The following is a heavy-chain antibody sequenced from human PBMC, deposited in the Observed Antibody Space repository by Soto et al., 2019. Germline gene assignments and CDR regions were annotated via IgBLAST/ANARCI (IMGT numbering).Heavy chain of an antibody. CDR2: ISAHNDNT. J-gene: IGHJ4*02. V-gene: IGHV1-18*01. CDR1: GYAFTTYG. Sequence: QVHLVQSGAEVKKPGASVKVSCKGSGYAFTTYGITWVRQAAGQGLEWMGWISAHNDNTNYAQKPQGRVNVTRDTSTRTAYMELRSLRSDDTAVYYCARGRYGDYWGQGALVTVSS. CDR3: ARGRYGDY. D-gene: IGHD1-1*01.